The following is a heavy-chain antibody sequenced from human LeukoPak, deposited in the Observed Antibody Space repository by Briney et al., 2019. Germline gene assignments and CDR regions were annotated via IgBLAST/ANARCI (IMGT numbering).Heavy chain of an antibody. CDR3: ARDPFTIFGVVINWFDP. V-gene: IGHV1-18*01. Sequence: GASVKVSCKASGYTFTSYGISWVRQAPGQGLEWMGWISAYNGNTNYAKKLQGRVTMTTDTSTSTAYMELRSLRSDDTAVYYCARDPFTIFGVVINWFDPWGQGTLVTVSS. CDR1: GYTFTSYG. J-gene: IGHJ5*02. CDR2: ISAYNGNT. D-gene: IGHD3-3*01.